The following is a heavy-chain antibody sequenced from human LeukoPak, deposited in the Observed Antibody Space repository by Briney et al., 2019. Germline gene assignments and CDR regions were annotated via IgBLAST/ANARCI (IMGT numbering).Heavy chain of an antibody. CDR3: ARDLAGVDLYYYYYYMDV. Sequence: GASVKVSCKASGYTFTGYYMHWVRQAPGQGLEWMGWINPNSGGTNYAQKFQGRVTMTRDTSISTAYMELSRLRSDDTAVYYCARDLAGVDLYYYYYYMDVWGKGTTVTVSS. D-gene: IGHD2-8*01. CDR2: INPNSGGT. V-gene: IGHV1-2*02. J-gene: IGHJ6*03. CDR1: GYTFTGYY.